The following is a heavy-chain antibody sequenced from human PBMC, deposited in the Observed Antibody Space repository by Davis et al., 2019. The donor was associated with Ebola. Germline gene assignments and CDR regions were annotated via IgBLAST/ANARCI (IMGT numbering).Heavy chain of an antibody. CDR1: GFSFSNHA. V-gene: IGHV3-23*01. CDR3: AKNFSMGRGEYYGMDV. D-gene: IGHD3-10*01. Sequence: GEALKTSCATSGFSFSNHAMSWVRQAAGKGLEWVSTISISGERTYYADAVKGRFTISRDNSKNTVFLQMLSLRAEDTARYYCAKNFSMGRGEYYGMDVWGQGTTVTVSS. J-gene: IGHJ6*02. CDR2: ISISGERT.